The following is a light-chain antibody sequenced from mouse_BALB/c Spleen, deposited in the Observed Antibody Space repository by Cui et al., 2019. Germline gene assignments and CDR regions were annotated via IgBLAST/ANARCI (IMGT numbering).Light chain of an antibody. V-gene: IGKV6-14*01. CDR1: QNVRTA. J-gene: IGKJ4*01. Sequence: DIVMTQSQKFMSTSVGDRVSITCKASQNVRTAVAWYQQKPGQSPKALIYLASNRHTGVPDRFTGSGSGTDFTLTISNVQSEDLADYFCLQHWNYPLTFGSGTKFEIK. CDR2: LAS. CDR3: LQHWNYPLT.